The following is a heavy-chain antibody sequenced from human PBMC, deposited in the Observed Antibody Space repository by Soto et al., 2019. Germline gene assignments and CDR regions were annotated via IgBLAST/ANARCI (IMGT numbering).Heavy chain of an antibody. CDR2: VYYSGST. J-gene: IGHJ5*02. Sequence: TSETLSLTCTVSGASVNSENYYWSWIRQPPGKGLEWIGYVYYSGSTNYNPSLKSRATISLDTYKNQFSLKMTSMTSADTAFYYCERGLLRFLQCLDPWGQGTLVTVSS. CDR1: GASVNSENYY. CDR3: ERGLLRFLQCLDP. V-gene: IGHV4-61*01. D-gene: IGHD3-3*01.